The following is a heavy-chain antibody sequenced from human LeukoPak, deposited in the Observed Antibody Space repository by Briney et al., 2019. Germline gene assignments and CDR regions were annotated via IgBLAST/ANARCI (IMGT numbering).Heavy chain of an antibody. CDR1: GGTFSSYA. CDR3: ARDTTLYSYGAFDY. Sequence: SVKVSCKASGGTFSSYAISWVRQAPGQGLEWMGGIIPIFGTANYAQKFQGRVTMTTDTSTSTAYMELRSLRSDDTAVYYCARDTTLYSYGAFDYWGQGTLVTVSS. D-gene: IGHD5-18*01. CDR2: IIPIFGTA. J-gene: IGHJ4*02. V-gene: IGHV1-69*05.